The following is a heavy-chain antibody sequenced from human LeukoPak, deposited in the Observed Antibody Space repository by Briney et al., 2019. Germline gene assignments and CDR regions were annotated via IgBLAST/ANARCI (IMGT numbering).Heavy chain of an antibody. CDR1: GFTFSDYY. CDR2: ISSSSSYT. CDR3: ARRYYYDTSGYYGSHDAFDI. V-gene: IGHV3-11*06. Sequence: GGSLRLSCAASGFTFSDYYMSWIRQAPGKGLEWVSYISSSSSYTNYADSVKGRFTISRDNAKNSLYLQMNSLRAEDTAVYYCARRYYYDTSGYYGSHDAFDIWGQGTMVTVSS. D-gene: IGHD3-22*01. J-gene: IGHJ3*02.